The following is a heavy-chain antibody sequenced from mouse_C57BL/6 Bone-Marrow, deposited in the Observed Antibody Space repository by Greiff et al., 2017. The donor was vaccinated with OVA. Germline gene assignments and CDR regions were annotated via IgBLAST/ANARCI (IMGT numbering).Heavy chain of an antibody. CDR2: IWSGGST. CDR3: ASHVPVPFDY. V-gene: IGHV2-2*01. Sequence: VMLVESGPGLVQPSQSLSITCTVSGFSLTSYGVHWVRQSPGKGLEWLGVIWSGGSTDYNAAFISRLSISKDNSKSQVFFKMNSLQADDTAIYYCASHVPVPFDYWGQGTTLTVSS. J-gene: IGHJ2*01. CDR1: GFSLTSYG.